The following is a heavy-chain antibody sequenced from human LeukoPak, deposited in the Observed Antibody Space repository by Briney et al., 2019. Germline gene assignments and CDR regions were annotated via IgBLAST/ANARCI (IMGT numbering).Heavy chain of an antibody. CDR3: ARDLRRFAAYYFDY. CDR2: IKEDGSEK. V-gene: IGHV3-7*01. Sequence: PGGSLRLSCAASGFTFSSNWMSWVRQAPGKGLERVATIKEDGSEKYYLDSVKGRFTISRDNAKNSLDLQMNSLRAEDTAVYYCARDLRRFAAYYFDYWGQGTLVTVSS. CDR1: GFTFSSNW. D-gene: IGHD5/OR15-5a*01. J-gene: IGHJ4*02.